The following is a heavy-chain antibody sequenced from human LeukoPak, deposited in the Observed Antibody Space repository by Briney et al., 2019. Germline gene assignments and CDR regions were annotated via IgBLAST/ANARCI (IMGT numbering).Heavy chain of an antibody. D-gene: IGHD3-16*01. CDR3: VRGRSPVGDYYFDL. CDR1: GGSIRNYY. CDR2: VYHSGTT. V-gene: IGHV4-59*01. Sequence: PSETLSLTCTVSGGSIRNYYWSWIRQSPGKGLEWVGNVYHSGTTNYNPSLKSRVTMSVDTSKNQFSLKLISVAAADTAVYYCVRGRSPVGDYYFDLWGRGALVSVSS. J-gene: IGHJ2*01.